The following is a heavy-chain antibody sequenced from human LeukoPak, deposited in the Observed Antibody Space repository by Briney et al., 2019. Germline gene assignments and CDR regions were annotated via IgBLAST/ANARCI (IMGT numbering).Heavy chain of an antibody. CDR3: ARADSSGWSPFDY. V-gene: IGHV7-4-1*02. CDR2: INTNTGNP. Sequence: ASVKVSCKASGYSFNSQGMNWVRQAPGQGLEWMGWINTNTGNPTYAQGFTGRFVFSLDTSVSTAYLQISSLKAEDTAVYYCARADSSGWSPFDYWGQGTLVTVSS. CDR1: GYSFNSQG. D-gene: IGHD6-19*01. J-gene: IGHJ4*02.